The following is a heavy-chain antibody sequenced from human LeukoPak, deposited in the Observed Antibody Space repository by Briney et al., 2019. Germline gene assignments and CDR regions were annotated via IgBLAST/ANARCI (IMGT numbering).Heavy chain of an antibody. V-gene: IGHV1-8*01. D-gene: IGHD2-2*01. CDR1: GYTFTSYD. CDR3: AREVVPADDYYYYYGMDV. J-gene: IGHJ6*02. CDR2: MNPNSGNT. Sequence: ASVKVSCKASGYTFTSYDINWVRQATGQGLEWMGWMNPNSGNTGYAQKFQGRATMTRNTSISTAYMELSSLRSEDTAVYYCAREVVPADDYYYYYGMDVWGQGTTVTVSS.